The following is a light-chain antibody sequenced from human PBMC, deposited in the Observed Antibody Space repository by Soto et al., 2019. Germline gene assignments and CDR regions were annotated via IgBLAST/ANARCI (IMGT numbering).Light chain of an antibody. CDR2: EGN. CDR1: SSNVGSYNL. Sequence: QSALTQPASVSGSPGQSITISCTGTSSNVGSYNLVSWYQQPRGKAPKLIFYEGNKRPSGVSNRFSGSKSGNSASLTSCGLQAEDEADYYCSSYAGSSTLDVFGTGTKVTVL. V-gene: IGLV2-23*01. J-gene: IGLJ1*01. CDR3: SSYAGSSTLDV.